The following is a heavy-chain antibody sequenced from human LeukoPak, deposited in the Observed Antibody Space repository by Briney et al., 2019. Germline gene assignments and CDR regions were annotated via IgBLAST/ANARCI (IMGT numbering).Heavy chain of an antibody. D-gene: IGHD3-10*01. V-gene: IGHV3-30*02. Sequence: GGSLRLSCAASGFTFSSYGMHWVRQAPGKGLEWVAFIRYDGSNKFYADSVKGRFTISRDNSRNTLYLQMNSLRVEDTAVYYCAKDLYGSGSYQIRLFDYWGQGTLVTVSS. CDR3: AKDLYGSGSYQIRLFDY. CDR2: IRYDGSNK. J-gene: IGHJ4*02. CDR1: GFTFSSYG.